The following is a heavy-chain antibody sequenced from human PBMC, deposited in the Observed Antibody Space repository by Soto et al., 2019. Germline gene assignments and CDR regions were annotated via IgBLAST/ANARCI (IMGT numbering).Heavy chain of an antibody. J-gene: IGHJ5*02. CDR2: IYYSGST. V-gene: IGHV4-59*01. CDR1: GGSISSYY. CDR3: ARARLYCGGDCYSFDP. D-gene: IGHD2-21*02. Sequence: QVQLQESGPGLVKPSETLSLTCTVSGGSISSYYWSWIRQPPGKGLEWIGYIYYSGSTTYNPSLKRRVRISVDTSKHQSSLKLSSVTAADTAVYYCARARLYCGGDCYSFDPWGQGTLVTVSS.